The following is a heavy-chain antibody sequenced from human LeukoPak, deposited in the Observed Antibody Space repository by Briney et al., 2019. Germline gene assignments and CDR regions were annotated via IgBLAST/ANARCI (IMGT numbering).Heavy chain of an antibody. CDR1: GGSISSYH. CDR2: IHYSGST. Sequence: SETLSLTCTVSGGSISSYHWISLRQPPGKGLQWIGYIHYSGSTNYNPSLKSRVTTSVDTSKKQFSLKLRSVTAADTAVYYCARSVSWGLLVRDDAFDIWGQGTMVTVSS. V-gene: IGHV4-59*08. D-gene: IGHD2-21*01. J-gene: IGHJ3*02. CDR3: ARSVSWGLLVRDDAFDI.